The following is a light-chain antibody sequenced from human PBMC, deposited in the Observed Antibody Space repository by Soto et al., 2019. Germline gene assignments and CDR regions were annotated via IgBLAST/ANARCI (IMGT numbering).Light chain of an antibody. J-gene: IGKJ2*01. CDR2: AAS. V-gene: IGKV1-39*01. CDR1: QSISSY. Sequence: DIQMTQSPSSLSASVGDRVTITCRASQSISSYLNWYQHKPGKAPKLLIYAASTLQSGVPSRFSGSGFATDFTLTISSLQPEDFATYYCHQSFFTLYTFGQGTKLEIK. CDR3: HQSFFTLYT.